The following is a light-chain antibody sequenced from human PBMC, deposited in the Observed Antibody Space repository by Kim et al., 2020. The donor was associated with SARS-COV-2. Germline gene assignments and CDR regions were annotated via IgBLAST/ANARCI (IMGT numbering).Light chain of an antibody. CDR1: SSAVGGYNY. J-gene: IGLJ2*01. CDR2: DVS. CDR3: CSYAGSYTVV. V-gene: IGLV2-11*03. Sequence: GQSVTISCTGTSSAVGGYNYVSWYQQHPGKAPKVMIYDVSKRPSGVPDRFSGSKSGNTASLTISGLQAEDEADYYCCSYAGSYTVVFGGGTQLTVL.